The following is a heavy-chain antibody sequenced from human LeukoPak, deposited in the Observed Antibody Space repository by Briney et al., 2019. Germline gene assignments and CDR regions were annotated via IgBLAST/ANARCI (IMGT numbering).Heavy chain of an antibody. CDR2: INSDGSGT. CDR1: GFTFSSYW. V-gene: IGHV3-74*01. Sequence: GGSLRLSCAASGFTFSSYWMHWVRQAREKGLVWVSRINSDGSGTTYADSVKSRFTISRDNAKNTLYLQMSSLRVEDTAVYYCANSYTSTYYNALDIRGQGTMVTVSS. CDR3: ANSYTSTYYNALDI. D-gene: IGHD3-16*02. J-gene: IGHJ3*02.